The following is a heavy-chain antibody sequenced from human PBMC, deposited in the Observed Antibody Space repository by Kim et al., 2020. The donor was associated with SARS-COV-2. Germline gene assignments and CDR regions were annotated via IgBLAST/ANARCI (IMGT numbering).Heavy chain of an antibody. Sequence: YPGSVKCRFTISRENAKNSLYLQMNSLRAGDTALYYCAREYSPAGGGMDVWGQGTTVTVSS. V-gene: IGHV3-13*01. D-gene: IGHD1-26*01. CDR3: AREYSPAGGGMDV. J-gene: IGHJ6*02.